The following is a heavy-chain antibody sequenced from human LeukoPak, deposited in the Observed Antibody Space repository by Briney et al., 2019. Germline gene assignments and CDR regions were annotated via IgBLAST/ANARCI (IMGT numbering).Heavy chain of an antibody. CDR1: GGSFSGYY. J-gene: IGHJ4*02. D-gene: IGHD6-19*01. CDR2: INHSGST. Sequence: SETLSLTCAVYGGSFSGYYWSWIPQPPGKALEWIGEINHSGSTNYNPSLKSRVTISVDTSKNQFSLKLSSVTAEDTAVYYCASLKRPGCYFDYWGQGTLVTVSS. CDR3: ASLKRPGCYFDY. V-gene: IGHV4-34*01.